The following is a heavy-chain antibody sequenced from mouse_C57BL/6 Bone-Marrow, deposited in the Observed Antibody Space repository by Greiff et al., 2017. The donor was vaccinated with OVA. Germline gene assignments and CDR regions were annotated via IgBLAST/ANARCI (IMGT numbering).Heavy chain of an antibody. D-gene: IGHD2-3*01. Sequence: VQLQQSGAELVRPGASVKLSCTASGFNIKDDYMHWVKQRPEQGLEWIGWIDPENGDTEYASKFQGKATITADTSSNTAYLQLSSLTSEDTAVYYCTILIYDGYYLDYWGQGTTLTVSS. CDR2: IDPENGDT. J-gene: IGHJ2*01. CDR3: TILIYDGYYLDY. CDR1: GFNIKDDY. V-gene: IGHV14-4*01.